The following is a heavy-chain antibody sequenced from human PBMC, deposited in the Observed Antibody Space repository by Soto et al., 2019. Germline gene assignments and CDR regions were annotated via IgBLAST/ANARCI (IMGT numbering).Heavy chain of an antibody. J-gene: IGHJ5*02. V-gene: IGHV3-13*01. CDR1: GFTFSDFD. D-gene: IGHD2-15*01. Sequence: EVQLVDSGGDLVQPGGSLRLSCVASGFTFSDFDMYWVRQVTGKGLEWVAGIGTLFDTYYSDSVKGRFSIFRDNAKNSVTLRMNSLKPGDTAVYFCARGRSKDFHSTPPPTFDPWGKGTLVTVSS. CDR3: ARGRSKDFHSTPPPTFDP. CDR2: IGTLFDT.